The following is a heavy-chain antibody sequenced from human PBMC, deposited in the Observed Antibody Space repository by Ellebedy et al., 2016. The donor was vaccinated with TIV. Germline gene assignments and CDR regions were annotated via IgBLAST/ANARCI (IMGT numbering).Heavy chain of an antibody. CDR1: GFTFSSFA. Sequence: PGGSLRLSCVASGFTFSSFALHWVRQAPGKGLELVAYISQDGSNEYIADSVKGRFTVSRDNAKNTLYLQMNSLRADDTAVYYCAFMWRYSYGLDYWGQGTLVTVSS. CDR2: ISQDGSNE. J-gene: IGHJ4*02. D-gene: IGHD5-18*01. V-gene: IGHV3-30-3*01. CDR3: AFMWRYSYGLDY.